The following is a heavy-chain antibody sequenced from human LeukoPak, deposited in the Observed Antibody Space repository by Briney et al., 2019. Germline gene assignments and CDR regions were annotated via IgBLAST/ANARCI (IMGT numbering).Heavy chain of an antibody. Sequence: ASVKVSCKASGYTFTSYGISWVRQAPGQGLEWMGWISAYNGNTNYAQKLQGRVIMTTDTSTSTAYMELRSLRSDDTAVYYCARGHVVAATLGMFPNYYYYGMDVWGKGTTVTVSS. CDR3: ARGHVVAATLGMFPNYYYYGMDV. V-gene: IGHV1-18*04. J-gene: IGHJ6*04. D-gene: IGHD2-15*01. CDR1: GYTFTSYG. CDR2: ISAYNGNT.